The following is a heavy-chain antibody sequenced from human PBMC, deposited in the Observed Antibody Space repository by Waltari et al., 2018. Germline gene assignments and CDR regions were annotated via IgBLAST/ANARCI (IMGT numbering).Heavy chain of an antibody. CDR1: GYTFTGYY. CDR3: ARGNGGEGNYFDY. D-gene: IGHD3-16*01. V-gene: IGHV1-2*02. CDR2: TNPNSGGT. Sequence: QVQLVQSGAEVKKPGASVKVSCKASGYTFTGYYMHWVRQAPGQGLEWMGWTNPNSGGTNEAQKLQGRVTMTRDTSISTAYMELSRLGADDTSVYYCARGNGGEGNYFDYWGQGTLVTVSS. J-gene: IGHJ4*02.